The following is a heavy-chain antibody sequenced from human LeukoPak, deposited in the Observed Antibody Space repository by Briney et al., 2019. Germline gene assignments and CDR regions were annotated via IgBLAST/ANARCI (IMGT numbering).Heavy chain of an antibody. CDR3: AREEGIAVAGAWFDP. J-gene: IGHJ5*02. CDR1: GGSISSYY. Sequence: SETLSLTCTVSGGSISSYYWSWIRQPPGRGLEWIGYIYYSGSTNYNPSLKSRVTISVDTSKNQFSLKLSSVTAADTAVYCCAREEGIAVAGAWFDPWGQGTLVTVSS. D-gene: IGHD6-19*01. CDR2: IYYSGST. V-gene: IGHV4-59*01.